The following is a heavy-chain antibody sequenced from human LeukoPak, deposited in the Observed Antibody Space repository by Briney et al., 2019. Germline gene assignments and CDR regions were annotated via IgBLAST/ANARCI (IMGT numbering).Heavy chain of an antibody. CDR1: DGSFTSGNYY. J-gene: IGHJ4*02. CDR3: ARAPIVVVSTPSFDT. D-gene: IGHD3-22*01. Sequence: SETLSLTCTVSDGSFTSGNYYWGWIRQPPGKGLEWIATIYYSGSTIYTPSLKSRLAISRDTSSDQFSLRLTSVTAADTAVYYCARAPIVVVSTPSFDTWGQGILVTVSS. V-gene: IGHV4-39*07. CDR2: IYYSGST.